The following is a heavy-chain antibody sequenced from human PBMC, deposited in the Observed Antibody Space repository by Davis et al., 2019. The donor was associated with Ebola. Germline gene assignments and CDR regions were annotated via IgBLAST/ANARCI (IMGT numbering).Heavy chain of an antibody. D-gene: IGHD6-13*01. V-gene: IGHV3-23*01. CDR3: ARDRARDREDSSSWYRRYMDV. Sequence: GESLKISCAASGFTFSSFAMSWVRQAPGKGLEWVSGISGSGGSTYYADSVKGRFTVSRDNSNNTLYLQMNIVRGDDTAVYYCARDRARDREDSSSWYRRYMDVWGRGTTVTVSS. CDR1: GFTFSSFA. J-gene: IGHJ6*03. CDR2: ISGSGGST.